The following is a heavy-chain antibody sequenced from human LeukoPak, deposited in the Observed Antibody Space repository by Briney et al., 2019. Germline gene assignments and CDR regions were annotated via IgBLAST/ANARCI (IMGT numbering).Heavy chain of an antibody. Sequence: ASVKVSCKASGYTFTSYTMNWVRQAPGQGLEWMGWINTNTGNPTYAQGFTGRFVFSLDTSVSTAYLQTSSLKAEDTAVYYCAREATRWSSGILDYWGQGTLVTVSS. CDR1: GYTFTSYT. J-gene: IGHJ4*02. CDR3: AREATRWSSGILDY. CDR2: INTNTGNP. V-gene: IGHV7-4-1*02. D-gene: IGHD3-22*01.